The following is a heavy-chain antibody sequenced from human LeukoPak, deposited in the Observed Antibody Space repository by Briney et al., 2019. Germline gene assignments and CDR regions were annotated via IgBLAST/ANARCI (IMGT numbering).Heavy chain of an antibody. V-gene: IGHV3-23*01. J-gene: IGHJ4*02. Sequence: GGSLRLSCAASGFSFSNYAMDWVRQAPGKGLEWVSAMSGSGRTTYYADSVKGRFTISRDNSKNTLYLQMNSLRAEDTAVYYCAKSYYDSSGYYQRYSDHWGRGTLVTVSS. CDR1: GFSFSNYA. CDR2: MSGSGRTT. CDR3: AKSYYDSSGYYQRYSDH. D-gene: IGHD3-22*01.